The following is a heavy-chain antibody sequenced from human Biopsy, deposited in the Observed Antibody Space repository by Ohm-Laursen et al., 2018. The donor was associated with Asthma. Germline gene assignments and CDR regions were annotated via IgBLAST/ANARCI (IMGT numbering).Heavy chain of an antibody. D-gene: IGHD6-19*01. CDR2: IMTVFGTT. CDR1: GGTFSNFA. Sequence: SVKVSCKAPGGTFSNFAISWVRQAPGQGLEWLGGIMTVFGTTNYPQKLQGRVTITADESTSTAYMEVTSLRSEDTAIYYCARCQVGYSSGWSLLLKKIYYSGMDVWGQGTAVTVSS. CDR3: ARCQVGYSSGWSLLLKKIYYSGMDV. J-gene: IGHJ6*02. V-gene: IGHV1-69*01.